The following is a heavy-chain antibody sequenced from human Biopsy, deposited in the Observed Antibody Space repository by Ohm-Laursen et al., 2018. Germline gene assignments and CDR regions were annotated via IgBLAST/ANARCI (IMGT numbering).Heavy chain of an antibody. J-gene: IGHJ3*02. CDR1: GASISSYY. V-gene: IGHV4-4*07. Sequence: SQTLSLTCTVSGASISSYYWTWIRQPAGKGLEWIGRIYTSGSTNYNPSLKSRVTMSVDTSKNQFSLKLTSLTAADTAVYYCARVEAGTYDALDIWGQGTLVAVSS. CDR3: ARVEAGTYDALDI. CDR2: IYTSGST. D-gene: IGHD1-26*01.